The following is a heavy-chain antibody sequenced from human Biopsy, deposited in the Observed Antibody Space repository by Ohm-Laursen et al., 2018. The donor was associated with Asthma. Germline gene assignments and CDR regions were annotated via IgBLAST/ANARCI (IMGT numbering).Heavy chain of an antibody. CDR1: GYTFNSAG. CDR2: ISVYNGNT. CDR3: ARAVDYSHYYGIDV. V-gene: IGHV1-18*01. Sequence: GASVKVSCKTSGYTFNSAGITWVRQAPGQGLEWMGWISVYNGNTKVAQKLQDRVTMITDTPTSTAYTELRSLRSGDTAVYFCARAVDYSHYYGIDVWGQGTTVTVS. J-gene: IGHJ6*02. D-gene: IGHD3-10*01.